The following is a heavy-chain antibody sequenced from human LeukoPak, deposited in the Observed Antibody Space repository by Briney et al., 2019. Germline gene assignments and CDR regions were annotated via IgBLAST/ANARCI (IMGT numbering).Heavy chain of an antibody. Sequence: GGSLRLSCAASGFSFSSYWMHWVRQAPGKGLVWVSRINPDGSTTSYADSVKGRFTISRDSAKNTLYLQMNSLKTEDTAVYYCTTPIAAAGIKEPWGQGTLVTVSS. J-gene: IGHJ5*02. CDR2: INPDGSTT. V-gene: IGHV3-74*01. D-gene: IGHD6-13*01. CDR1: GFSFSSYW. CDR3: TTPIAAAGIKEP.